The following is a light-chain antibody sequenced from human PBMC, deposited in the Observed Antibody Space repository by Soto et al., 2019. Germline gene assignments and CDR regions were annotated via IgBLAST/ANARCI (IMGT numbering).Light chain of an antibody. Sequence: EIVVTQSPATLSLSPGERATLSCRASQSVSSYLAWYQQKPGQAPRLLMYDASNRATGIPARFSGSGSGTDFTLTISRLQPEDCAVYYCHQRHHPPVLITFGPGTKLHL. J-gene: IGKJ3*01. CDR2: DAS. CDR3: HQRHHPPVLIT. V-gene: IGKV3-11*01. CDR1: QSVSSY.